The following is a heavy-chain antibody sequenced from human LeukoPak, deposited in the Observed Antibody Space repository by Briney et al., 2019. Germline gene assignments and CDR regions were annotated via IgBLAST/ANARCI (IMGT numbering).Heavy chain of an antibody. J-gene: IGHJ5*02. D-gene: IGHD6-6*01. V-gene: IGHV3-21*01. CDR2: ISSSSSYI. CDR3: ARAFGSSSWFDP. CDR1: GFTFSSYA. Sequence: GGSLRLSCAASGFTFSSYAMSWVRQAPGKGLEWVSSISSSSSYIYYADSVKGRFTISRDNAKNSLYLQMNSLRAEDTAVYYCARAFGSSSWFDPWGQGTLVTVSS.